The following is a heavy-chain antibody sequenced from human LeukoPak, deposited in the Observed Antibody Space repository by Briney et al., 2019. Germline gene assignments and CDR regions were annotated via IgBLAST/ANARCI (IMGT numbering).Heavy chain of an antibody. CDR1: GYTLTELS. Sequence: ASVKVSCKVSGYTLTELSMHWVRQAPGEGLEWMGGFDPEDGETIYAQNFQGRVTMTEDTSTDTAYMELNNLTSEDAAVYYCVRFAAGPDPYYPWGQGTLVTVSS. CDR2: FDPEDGET. J-gene: IGHJ5*02. D-gene: IGHD6-25*01. CDR3: VRFAAGPDPYYP. V-gene: IGHV1-24*01.